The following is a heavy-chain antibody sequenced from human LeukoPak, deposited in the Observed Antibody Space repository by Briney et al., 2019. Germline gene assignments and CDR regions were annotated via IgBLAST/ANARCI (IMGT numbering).Heavy chain of an antibody. CDR1: GYSISSGYY. CDR2: IYHSGST. J-gene: IGHJ3*02. Sequence: SETLSFTCAVSGYSISSGYYWGWIRQPPGKGLEWIGSIYHSGSTYYNPSLKSRVTISVDTSKNQFSLKLSSVTAADTAVYYCARQGGSATRKHIVVVPAAILLLDAFDIWGQGTMVTVSS. CDR3: ARQGGSATRKHIVVVPAAILLLDAFDI. V-gene: IGHV4-38-2*01. D-gene: IGHD2-2*01.